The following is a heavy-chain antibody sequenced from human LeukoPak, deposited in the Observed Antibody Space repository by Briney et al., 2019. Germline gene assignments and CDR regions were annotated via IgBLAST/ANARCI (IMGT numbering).Heavy chain of an antibody. V-gene: IGHV1-69*02. CDR2: IIPILGIA. D-gene: IGHD2-2*01. J-gene: IGHJ6*03. CDR3: AGELLSDQYYYYYYYMDV. Sequence: ASVKDSCKASGGTFSSYTISWVRQAPGQGLEWMGRIIPILGIANYAQKFQGRVTITADKSTSTAYMELSSLRSEDTAVYYCAGELLSDQYYYYYYYMDVWGKGTTVTVSS. CDR1: GGTFSSYT.